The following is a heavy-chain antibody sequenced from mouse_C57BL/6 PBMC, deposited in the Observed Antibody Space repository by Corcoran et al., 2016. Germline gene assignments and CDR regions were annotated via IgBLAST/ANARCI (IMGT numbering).Heavy chain of an antibody. CDR3: AREWLPTNWYFDV. D-gene: IGHD2-2*01. J-gene: IGHJ1*03. CDR1: GYAFSSYW. CDR2: INPNNGGT. Sequence: QVQLQQSGAELVKPGASVKISCKASGYAFSSYWMNWVKQRPGKGLEWIGDINPNNGGTSYNQKFKGKATLTVDKSSSTAYMELRSLTSEDSAVYYCAREWLPTNWYFDVWGTGTTVTVSS. V-gene: IGHV1-80*01.